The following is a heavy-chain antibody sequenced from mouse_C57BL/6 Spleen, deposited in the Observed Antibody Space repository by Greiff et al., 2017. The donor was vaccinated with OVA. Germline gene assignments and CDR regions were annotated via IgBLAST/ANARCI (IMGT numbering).Heavy chain of an antibody. Sequence: GGGLVQPNGSLKLSCAASGFSFNTYAMNWVRQAPGKGLEWVARIRSKSNNYATYYADSVKDRFTISRDDSESMLYLQMNNLKTEDTAMYYCVSSYYYDTQFAYWGQGTLVTVSA. CDR3: VSSYYYDTQFAY. J-gene: IGHJ3*01. CDR1: GFSFNTYA. D-gene: IGHD2-4*01. CDR2: IRSKSNNYAT. V-gene: IGHV10-1*01.